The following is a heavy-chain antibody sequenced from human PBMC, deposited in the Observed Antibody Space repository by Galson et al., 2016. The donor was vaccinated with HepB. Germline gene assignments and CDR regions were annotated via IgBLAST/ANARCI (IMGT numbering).Heavy chain of an antibody. CDR1: GFTFSSYA. CDR2: ISYDGSNE. J-gene: IGHJ6*02. D-gene: IGHD5-18*01. Sequence: SLRLSCAASGFTFSSYAMHWVRQAPGKGLEWVAVISYDGSNEYYTDFVTGRFIISRDNSKNTLYLQMNSLRAEDTAVYYCVRPEGIQLWSPHYYYYYGMDVWGQGTTVTVSS. CDR3: VRPEGIQLWSPHYYYYYGMDV. V-gene: IGHV3-30-3*01.